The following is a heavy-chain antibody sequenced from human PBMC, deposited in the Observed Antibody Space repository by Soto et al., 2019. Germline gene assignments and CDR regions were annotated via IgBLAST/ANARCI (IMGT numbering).Heavy chain of an antibody. V-gene: IGHV1-2*02. J-gene: IGHJ5*02. D-gene: IGHD4-17*01. CDR2: INPKTGGT. CDR1: GYTFADDD. CDR3: ARGLELAVTTGSHWFDP. Sequence: SVKVSFTASGYTFADDDMGWVRQAPGQGLEWMGWINPKTGGTKSAQKFRGRVSMTRDTSISTAYMELSRLTSDDTAIYYCARGLELAVTTGSHWFDPWGQGTPVTVSS.